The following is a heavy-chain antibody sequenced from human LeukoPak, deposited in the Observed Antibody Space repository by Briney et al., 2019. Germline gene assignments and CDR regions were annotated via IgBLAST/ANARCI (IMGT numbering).Heavy chain of an antibody. V-gene: IGHV3-23*01. J-gene: IGHJ4*02. Sequence: PWGSLRLSCVASGFTFSSSAVSWVRQAPGKGLEWVSAISGGGGSTYYADSVKGRFTISRDNSKNTLYLQMNSLRAEDTALYYCAKGKVVAGIDYWGQGTLVTVSS. CDR1: GFTFSSSA. D-gene: IGHD2-15*01. CDR2: ISGGGGST. CDR3: AKGKVVAGIDY.